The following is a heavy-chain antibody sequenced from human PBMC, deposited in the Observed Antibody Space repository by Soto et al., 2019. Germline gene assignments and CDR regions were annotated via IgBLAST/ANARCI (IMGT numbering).Heavy chain of an antibody. V-gene: IGHV3-33*01. D-gene: IGHD3-22*01. CDR2: IWYDGSNK. J-gene: IGHJ4*02. CDR3: ARDLDDSSGFDY. Sequence: LRVSCAASGFTFGSYGMHWVRQAPGKGLEWVAVIWYDGSNKYYADSVKGRFTISRDNSKNTLYLQMNSLRAEDTAVYYCARDLDDSSGFDYWGQGTLVTVSS. CDR1: GFTFGSYG.